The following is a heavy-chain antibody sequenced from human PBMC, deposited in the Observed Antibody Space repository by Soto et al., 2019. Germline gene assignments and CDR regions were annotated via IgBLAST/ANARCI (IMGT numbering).Heavy chain of an antibody. CDR1: GFTFSSYG. CDR3: ARRVYCSGGSCPSYYYYYGMDV. V-gene: IGHV3-33*01. D-gene: IGHD2-15*01. J-gene: IGHJ6*02. CDR2: IWYDGSNK. Sequence: GGSLRLSCAASGFTFSSYGMHWVRQAPGKGLEWVAVIWYDGSNKYYADSVKGRFTISRDNSKNTLYLQMNSLRAEDTAVYYCARRVYCSGGSCPSYYYYYGMDVWGQGTTVTVSS.